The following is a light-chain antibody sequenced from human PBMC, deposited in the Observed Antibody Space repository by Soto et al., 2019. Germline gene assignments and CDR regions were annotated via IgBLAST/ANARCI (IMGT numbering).Light chain of an antibody. CDR1: GSNIGKNY. Sequence: QSVLTQPPSVSAAPGQKVTISCSGSGSNIGKNYVSWYQLLPGTAPKLLIYDDVKRPSGIPDRFSASKSGTSATLDITGLQTGDEADYYCGTWDSTLSAGLFGTGTKVTVL. V-gene: IGLV1-51*01. J-gene: IGLJ1*01. CDR2: DDV. CDR3: GTWDSTLSAGL.